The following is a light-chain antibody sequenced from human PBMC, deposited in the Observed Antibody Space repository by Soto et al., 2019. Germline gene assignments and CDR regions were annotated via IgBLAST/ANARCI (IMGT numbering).Light chain of an antibody. CDR2: KAS. CDR3: QQYNSYSPT. Sequence: DIQMTQSPSTLSASVGDRVTITCLASQNITTWLAWYQQESGKAPKLLIHKASSLQTGVPSRFSGSGSGTDFTLTISSLHPDDFATYYCQQYNSYSPTFGQGTKVDIK. CDR1: QNITTW. V-gene: IGKV1-5*03. J-gene: IGKJ1*01.